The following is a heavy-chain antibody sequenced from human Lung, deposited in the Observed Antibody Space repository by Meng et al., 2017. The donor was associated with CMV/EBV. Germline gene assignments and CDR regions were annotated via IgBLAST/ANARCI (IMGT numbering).Heavy chain of an antibody. Sequence: SQTLSLTCAISGDSVSSNSVAWNWIRQSPSRGLEWLGRTYYRSKWYNDYAVSVKSRLTINPDTSMNQFSLQLKSVTPEDTAVYYCARGYSHRFDYWGQGTLVTVSS. CDR1: GDSVSSNSVA. CDR3: ARGYSHRFDY. V-gene: IGHV6-1*01. CDR2: TYYRSKWYN. J-gene: IGHJ4*02. D-gene: IGHD1-1*01.